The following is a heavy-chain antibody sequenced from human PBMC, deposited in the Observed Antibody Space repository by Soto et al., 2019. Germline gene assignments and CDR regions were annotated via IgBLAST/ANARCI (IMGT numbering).Heavy chain of an antibody. CDR3: ARVTHYDILTCYSRNACDM. V-gene: IGHV1-2*02. J-gene: IGHJ3*02. D-gene: IGHD3-9*01. CDR1: GYTFTAYY. Sequence: ASVKVSCKTSGYTFTAYYLHWVRQAPGAGLEWMGWIYPNSGATNYAQKFQRRVTMTTDTSIRTVYMELSRLRSDDTAVYYCARVTHYDILTCYSRNACDMWGQGTMVTVSS. CDR2: IYPNSGAT.